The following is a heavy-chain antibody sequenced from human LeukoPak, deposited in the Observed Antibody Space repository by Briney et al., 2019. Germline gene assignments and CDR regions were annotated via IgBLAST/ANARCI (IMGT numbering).Heavy chain of an antibody. J-gene: IGHJ6*03. Sequence: KSSETLSLTCAVHDAPLKGYYWSWIRQSPGKGMEWLGEVNQDGRTNYNPSLKTRVAISVNMPHYLFSLRLWSVTAADTGIYYCARLYNPPRAARPYFFYQMDVWGSGTTVTVSS. CDR3: ARLYNPPRAARPYFFYQMDV. V-gene: IGHV4-34*01. CDR2: VNQDGRT. CDR1: DAPLKGYY. D-gene: IGHD6-6*01.